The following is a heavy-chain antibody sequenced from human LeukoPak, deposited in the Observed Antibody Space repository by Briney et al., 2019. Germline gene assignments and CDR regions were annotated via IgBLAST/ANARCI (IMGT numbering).Heavy chain of an antibody. D-gene: IGHD6-13*01. Sequence: ASVKVSCKASGYTFTNYDINWVGQATGQGREWMGWTNPISGYTGYAQKFQGRVTMTRNTSISTAYMEVSSLRSEDTAVYYCARGNRLYSSSWSSLPFDIWGHGTMVTVSS. CDR2: TNPISGYT. CDR1: GYTFTNYD. J-gene: IGHJ3*02. CDR3: ARGNRLYSSSWSSLPFDI. V-gene: IGHV1-8*01.